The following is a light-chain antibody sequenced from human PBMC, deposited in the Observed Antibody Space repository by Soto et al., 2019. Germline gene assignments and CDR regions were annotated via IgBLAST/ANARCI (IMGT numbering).Light chain of an antibody. Sequence: VLTQSPGTLSLSPGERATLSCRASQSVSSSYLAWYQQNRGQAPRLLIYSASSRATGIPDRFSGSGTGTDFTLTISRLEPEDFAVYYCQQYGSSRWTFGQGTK. CDR1: QSVSSSY. CDR2: SAS. CDR3: QQYGSSRWT. J-gene: IGKJ1*01. V-gene: IGKV3-20*01.